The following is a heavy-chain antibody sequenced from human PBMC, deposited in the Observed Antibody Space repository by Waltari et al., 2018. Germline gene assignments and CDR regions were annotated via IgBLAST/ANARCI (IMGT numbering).Heavy chain of an antibody. Sequence: QVQLQESGPGLVKPSETLSLTCTVSGGSISSYYWSWIRQPAGKGLEWIGGIYTSGSTNYNPSLKSRVTMSVDTSKNQFSLKRSSVTAADTAVYYCARDQGVPYYDFWSGYSIAFDIWGQGTMVTVSS. CDR2: IYTSGST. D-gene: IGHD3-3*01. J-gene: IGHJ3*02. CDR1: GGSISSYY. V-gene: IGHV4-4*07. CDR3: ARDQGVPYYDFWSGYSIAFDI.